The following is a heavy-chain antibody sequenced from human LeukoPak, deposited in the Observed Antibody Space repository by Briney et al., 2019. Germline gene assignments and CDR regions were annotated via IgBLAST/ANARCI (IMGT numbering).Heavy chain of an antibody. D-gene: IGHD3-16*01. CDR1: GGSISTFY. J-gene: IGHJ5*02. Sequence: SETLSLTCSVSGGSISTFYWSWIRQPPGKGLEWIGCVYYSGATNSGTTYYSPSLESRVTFSVDTSRNQVSLRLTSVTAADTAVFYCARGDYYAGGGRNWFDPWSQGTLVTVSS. CDR2: VYYSGATNSGTT. V-gene: IGHV4-59*01. CDR3: ARGDYYAGGGRNWFDP.